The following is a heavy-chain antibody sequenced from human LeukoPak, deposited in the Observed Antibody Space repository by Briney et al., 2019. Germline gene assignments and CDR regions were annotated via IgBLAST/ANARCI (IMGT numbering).Heavy chain of an antibody. J-gene: IGHJ4*02. V-gene: IGHV1-69*05. CDR1: GGTFSSYA. D-gene: IGHD6-13*01. CDR3: ARSYSSSWYYFDY. Sequence: SVKVSCKASGGTFSSYAISWVRQAPGQGLEWMGRIIPIFGTANYAQKFQGRVTVTTDESTSTAYMELSSLRSEDTAVYYCARSYSSSWYYFDYWGQGTLVTVSS. CDR2: IIPIFGTA.